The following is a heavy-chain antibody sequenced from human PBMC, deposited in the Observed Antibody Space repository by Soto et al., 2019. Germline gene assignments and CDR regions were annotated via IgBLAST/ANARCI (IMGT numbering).Heavy chain of an antibody. CDR2: ISSDGSNE. V-gene: IGHV3-30*03. D-gene: IGHD3-22*01. J-gene: IGHJ4*02. CDR1: GFTFSTYG. Sequence: GGSLRLSCAASGFTFSTYGMHWVRQAPGKGLEWVALISSDGSNEYYADSVKGRFTISRDNSQSTLYLQMNTLRAEDTAVYHCARDTYYYDASGYYYATWGQGT. CDR3: ARDTYYYDASGYYYAT.